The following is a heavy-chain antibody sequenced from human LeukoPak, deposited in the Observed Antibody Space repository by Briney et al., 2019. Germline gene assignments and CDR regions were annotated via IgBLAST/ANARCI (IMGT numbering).Heavy chain of an antibody. CDR2: IIPIFGTA. D-gene: IGHD3-22*01. J-gene: IGHJ4*02. CDR1: GGTFSSYA. V-gene: IGHV1-69*13. CDR3: AREHLHSSGYPIDYFDY. Sequence: GASVKVSCKASGGTFSSYAISWVRQAPGQGLEWMGGIIPIFGTANYAQKFQGRVTITADEPTSTAYMELSSLRSEDTAVYYCAREHLHSSGYPIDYFDYWGQGTLVTVSS.